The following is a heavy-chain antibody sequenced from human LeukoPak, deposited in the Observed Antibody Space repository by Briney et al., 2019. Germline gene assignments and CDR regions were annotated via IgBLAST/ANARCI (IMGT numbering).Heavy chain of an antibody. CDR1: DDSISSNSYC. J-gene: IGHJ5*02. CDR3: ARDNSVGDNAWWFDP. Sequence: PSETLSLTCTVSDDSISSNSYCWGWIRQPPGKGLEWIGSIFYSGRTYYNPSLNSRVTISADMSKNQFSLKLSSVTAADTAVYYCARDNSVGDNAWWFDPWGQGTLVTVSS. D-gene: IGHD1-26*01. CDR2: IFYSGRT. V-gene: IGHV4-39*07.